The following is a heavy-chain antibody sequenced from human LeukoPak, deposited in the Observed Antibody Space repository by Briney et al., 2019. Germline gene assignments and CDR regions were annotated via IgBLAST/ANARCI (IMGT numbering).Heavy chain of an antibody. Sequence: SETLSLTCAVYGGSFSGYYWSWIRQPPGKGLEWIGYIYYSGSTNYNPSLKSRVTISVDTSKNQFSLKLSSVTAADTAVYYCARHYYDSSGYYYYYYGMDVWGQGTTVTVSS. CDR2: IYYSGST. V-gene: IGHV4-59*08. J-gene: IGHJ6*02. CDR3: ARHYYDSSGYYYYYYGMDV. D-gene: IGHD3-22*01. CDR1: GGSFSGYY.